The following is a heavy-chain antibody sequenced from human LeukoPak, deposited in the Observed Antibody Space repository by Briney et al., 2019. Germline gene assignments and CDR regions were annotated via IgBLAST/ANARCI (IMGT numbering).Heavy chain of an antibody. CDR3: ARPGGSSFGFDY. CDR2: IYYSGST. D-gene: IGHD6-6*01. Sequence: SETLSLTCTVSGGSISSSSYYWGWIRQPPGKGLEWIGSIYYSGSTYYNASLKSRVTISVDTSKNQFSLKLSSVTAADTAVYYCARPGGSSFGFDYWGQGTLVTVSS. J-gene: IGHJ4*02. V-gene: IGHV4-39*01. CDR1: GGSISSSSYY.